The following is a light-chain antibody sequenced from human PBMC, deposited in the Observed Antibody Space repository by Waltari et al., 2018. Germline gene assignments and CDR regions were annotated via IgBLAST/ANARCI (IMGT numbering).Light chain of an antibody. CDR2: GKN. CDR1: SLRKHY. CDR3: KSRDNSGNHLV. V-gene: IGLV3-19*01. J-gene: IGLJ3*02. Sequence: SSELTQDPAVSAALGQTVRITCQGDSLRKHYTTRYQQKPGQAPVLVMYGKNNRPSGIPDRFSGSRSGDTASLSITGAQAEDEADYYCKSRDNSGNHLVFGGGTKLTVL.